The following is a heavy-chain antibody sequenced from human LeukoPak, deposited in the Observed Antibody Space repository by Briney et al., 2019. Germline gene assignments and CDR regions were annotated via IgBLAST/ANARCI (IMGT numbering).Heavy chain of an antibody. CDR1: GFTFSSYW. V-gene: IGHV3-7*01. CDR3: ARDRGWQQFDY. D-gene: IGHD5-24*01. J-gene: IGHJ4*01. Sequence: GGSLRLSCAASGFTFSSYWMSWVRQAPGKGLEWVANIKQDGSEKYYVDSVKGRFTISRDNAKNSLYLELNSLRAEDTGVYFCARDRGWQQFDYWGQGTLVTVSS. CDR2: IKQDGSEK.